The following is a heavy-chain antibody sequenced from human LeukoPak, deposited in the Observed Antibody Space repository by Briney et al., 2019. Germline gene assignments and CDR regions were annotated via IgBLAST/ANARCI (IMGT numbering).Heavy chain of an antibody. J-gene: IGHJ3*02. CDR1: GYTFTSYA. CDR3: ARDQGPEMATILIDAFDI. CDR2: INAGNGNT. D-gene: IGHD5-24*01. Sequence: ASVKVSRKASGYTFTSYAMHWVRQAPGQRLEWMGWINAGNGNTKYSQKFQGRVTITRDTSASTAYMELSSLRSEDTAVYYCARDQGPEMATILIDAFDIWGQGTMVTVSS. V-gene: IGHV1-3*01.